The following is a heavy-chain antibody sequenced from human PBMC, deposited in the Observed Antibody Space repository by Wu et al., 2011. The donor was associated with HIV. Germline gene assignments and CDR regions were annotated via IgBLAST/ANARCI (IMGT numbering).Heavy chain of an antibody. J-gene: IGHJ6*03. CDR1: GYTFTNYD. CDR3: ARSGVSAEYYFYYMNV. D-gene: IGHD2-2*01. Sequence: QVQLVQSGAEVKKPGASVKVSCKAYGYTFTNYDINWVRQAPGQGLEWMGDFIPIFDTTNYARKFQGRVTITADKSATTVYMELRSLRSEDTAMYYCARSGVSAEYYFYYMNVWGKGTTVTVSS. CDR2: FIPIFDTT. V-gene: IGHV1-69*06.